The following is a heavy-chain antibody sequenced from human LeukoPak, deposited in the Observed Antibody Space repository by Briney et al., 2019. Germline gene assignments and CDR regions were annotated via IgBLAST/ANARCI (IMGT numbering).Heavy chain of an antibody. CDR2: INHSGST. V-gene: IGHV4-34*01. D-gene: IGHD1-26*01. CDR1: GGSFSGYY. J-gene: IGHJ6*02. CDR3: ARDSGSYQGPTYYYYGMDV. Sequence: IPSETLSLTCAVYGGSFSGYYWSWIRQPPGKGLEWIGEINHSGSTNYDPSLKSRVTISVDTSKNQFSLKLSSVTAADTAVYYCARDSGSYQGPTYYYYGMDVWGQGTTVTVSS.